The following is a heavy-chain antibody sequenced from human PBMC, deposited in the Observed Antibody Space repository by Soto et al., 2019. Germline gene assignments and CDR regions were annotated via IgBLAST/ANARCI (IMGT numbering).Heavy chain of an antibody. Sequence: PGGSLRLSCAASGFTFSSYSMNWVRQAPGKGLEWVSYISSSTKTIYYADSVKGRFTISRDNVKNSLNLQMNSLRDEDTAVYYCASAYCSGGSCYGGFDYWGQGTLVTVSS. CDR2: ISSSTKTI. CDR1: GFTFSSYS. CDR3: ASAYCSGGSCYGGFDY. V-gene: IGHV3-48*02. J-gene: IGHJ4*02. D-gene: IGHD2-15*01.